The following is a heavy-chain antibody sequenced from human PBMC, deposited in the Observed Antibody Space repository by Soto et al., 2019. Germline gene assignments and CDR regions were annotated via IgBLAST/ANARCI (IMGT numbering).Heavy chain of an antibody. V-gene: IGHV3-66*01. Sequence: GGSLRLSCAASGFTVSSNYMSWVRQAPGKGLEWVSVIYSGGSTYYADSVKGRFTISRDNSKNTLYLQMNSLRAEDTAVYYCARDLVRGTTYPARYYYYMDVWGKGTTVTVSS. D-gene: IGHD3-10*01. CDR2: IYSGGST. CDR1: GFTVSSNY. J-gene: IGHJ6*03. CDR3: ARDLVRGTTYPARYYYYMDV.